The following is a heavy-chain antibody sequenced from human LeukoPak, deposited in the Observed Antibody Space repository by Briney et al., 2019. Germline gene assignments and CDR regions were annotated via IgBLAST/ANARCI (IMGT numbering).Heavy chain of an antibody. CDR3: AREMGLVTSPFDYYYGMDV. CDR2: IWYDGNNK. J-gene: IGHJ6*02. CDR1: GFTFSSYG. Sequence: AGKSLRLSCAASGFTFSSYGMHWVRQAPGKGLEWVAVIWYDGNNKYFGDSVRGRFTISRDNSKNKLYLQMYSLRVEDTAVYYCAREMGLVTSPFDYYYGMDVWGQGTTVTVSS. V-gene: IGHV3-33*01. D-gene: IGHD2-21*02.